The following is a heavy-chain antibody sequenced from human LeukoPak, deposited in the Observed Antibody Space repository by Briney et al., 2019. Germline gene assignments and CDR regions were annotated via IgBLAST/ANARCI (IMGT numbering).Heavy chain of an antibody. D-gene: IGHD6-6*01. J-gene: IGHJ6*03. Sequence: QSGGSLRLSCAASGFTFSSYAMSWVRQAPGKGLEWVGFIRSKAYGGTTEYAASVKGRFTISRDDSKSIAYLQMNSLKTEDTAVYYSSSSPGGYYYMDVWGKGTTVTVSS. CDR3: SSSPGGYYYMDV. CDR1: GFTFSSYA. CDR2: IRSKAYGGTT. V-gene: IGHV3-49*04.